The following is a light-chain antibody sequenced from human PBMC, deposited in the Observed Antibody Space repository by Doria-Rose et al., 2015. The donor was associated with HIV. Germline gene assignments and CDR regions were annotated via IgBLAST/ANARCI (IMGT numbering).Light chain of an antibody. CDR2: DGS. CDR3: HQYGTSWT. V-gene: IGKV3-20*01. Sequence: TQSSGTLSLSPGERATLSCRASQSFSSTYLAWYRQKPGQAPSLLIYDGSTRATGIPDRFSASGSGTDFTLTINRLEPEDFALYYCHQYGTSWTFGQGTKVEI. J-gene: IGKJ1*01. CDR1: QSFSSTY.